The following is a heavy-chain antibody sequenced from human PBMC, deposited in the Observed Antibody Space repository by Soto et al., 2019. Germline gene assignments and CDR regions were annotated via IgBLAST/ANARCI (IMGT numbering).Heavy chain of an antibody. Sequence: EVQLVESGGGLVQPGGSLRLSCAASGFTFSSYSMNWVRQAPGKGLEWVSYISSSSSTIYYADSVKGRFTISRDNAKNSLYLQMNSLRDEDTAVYYCAGTTRSSGSYYANWFDPWGQGTLVTVSS. V-gene: IGHV3-48*02. CDR1: GFTFSSYS. J-gene: IGHJ5*02. CDR3: AGTTRSSGSYYANWFDP. CDR2: ISSSSSTI. D-gene: IGHD3-10*01.